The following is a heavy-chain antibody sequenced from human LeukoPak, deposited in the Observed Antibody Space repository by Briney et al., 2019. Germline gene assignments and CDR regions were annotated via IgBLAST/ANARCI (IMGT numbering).Heavy chain of an antibody. Sequence: QTGGSLRLSCAASGFTFSSYAMHWVRQAPGKGLEWVAVISYDGSNKYYADSVKGRFTISRDNAKNSLYLQMNSLRAEDTAVYYCARVSSPWFDPWGQGTLVTVSS. CDR1: GFTFSSYA. CDR3: ARVSSPWFDP. V-gene: IGHV3-30-3*01. CDR2: ISYDGSNK. J-gene: IGHJ5*02.